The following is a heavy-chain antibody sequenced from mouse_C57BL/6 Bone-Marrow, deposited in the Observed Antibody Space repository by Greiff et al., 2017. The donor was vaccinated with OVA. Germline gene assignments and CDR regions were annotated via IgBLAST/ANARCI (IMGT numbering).Heavy chain of an antibody. J-gene: IGHJ2*01. V-gene: IGHV1-81*01. Sequence: VQLQQSGAELARPGASVKLSCKASGYTFTSYGISWVKQRTGQGLEWIGGIYPGSGNTYYNEKFKGKATLTADKSSSTAYMELRSLTSEDSAVYFCARRCYLDYWGQGTTLTVSS. CDR3: ARRCYLDY. CDR1: GYTFTSYG. CDR2: IYPGSGNT.